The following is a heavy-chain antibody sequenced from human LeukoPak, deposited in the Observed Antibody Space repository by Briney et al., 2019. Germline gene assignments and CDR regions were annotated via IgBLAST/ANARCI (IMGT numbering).Heavy chain of an antibody. J-gene: IGHJ6*03. CDR2: INHSGST. CDR1: GGSFSGYY. V-gene: IGHV4-34*01. D-gene: IGHD3-10*01. Sequence: PSETLSLTCAVYGGSFSGYYWSWIRQPPGKGLEWIGEINHSGSTNYNPSLKSRVTISVDTSKNQFSLKLSSVTAADTAVYYCARSGTYGDYYYYMDVWGKGTTVTVSS. CDR3: ARSGTYGDYYYYMDV.